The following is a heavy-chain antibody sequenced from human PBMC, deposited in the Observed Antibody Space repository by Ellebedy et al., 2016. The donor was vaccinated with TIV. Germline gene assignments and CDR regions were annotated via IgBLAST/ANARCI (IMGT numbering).Heavy chain of an antibody. V-gene: IGHV3-49*03. J-gene: IGHJ6*03. D-gene: IGHD2-21*01. Sequence: GESLKISXTTSGFTFGDYGMSCFRQVPGKGLEWVGLITSKPYGGTTKYAASVKGRFTISRDDSKSIAYLQMSSLKIEDTAVYYCGRQFPKSAYYYYMDVWGKGTTVTVSS. CDR2: ITSKPYGGTT. CDR1: GFTFGDYG. CDR3: GRQFPKSAYYYYMDV.